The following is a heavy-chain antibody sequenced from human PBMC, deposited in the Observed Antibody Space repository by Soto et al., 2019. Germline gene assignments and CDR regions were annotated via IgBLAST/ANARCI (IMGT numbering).Heavy chain of an antibody. D-gene: IGHD2-15*01. CDR3: AGYCSGGSCYYWAY. V-gene: IGHV3-53*01. CDR2: IYSGGST. CDR1: GFTVSSNY. J-gene: IGHJ4*02. Sequence: GGSLRLSCAASGFTVSSNYMSWVRQAPGKGLEWVSVIYSGGSTYYADSVKGRFTISRDNSKNTLYLQMNSLRAEDTAVYYCAGYCSGGSCYYWAYSGQGTLVTVSS.